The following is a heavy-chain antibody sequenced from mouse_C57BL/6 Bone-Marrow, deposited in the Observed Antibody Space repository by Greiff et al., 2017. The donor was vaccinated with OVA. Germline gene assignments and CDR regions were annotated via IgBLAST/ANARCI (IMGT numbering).Heavy chain of an antibody. V-gene: IGHV1-26*01. Sequence: EVQLQQSGPELVKPGASVKISCKASGYTFTDYYMNWVKQSHGKSLEWIGDINPNNGGTSYNQKFKGKATLTVDKSSSTAYMELRSLTSEDSAVYYCARGGITTVVGGYWGQGTTLTVSS. CDR1: GYTFTDYY. CDR2: INPNNGGT. J-gene: IGHJ2*01. D-gene: IGHD1-1*01. CDR3: ARGGITTVVGGY.